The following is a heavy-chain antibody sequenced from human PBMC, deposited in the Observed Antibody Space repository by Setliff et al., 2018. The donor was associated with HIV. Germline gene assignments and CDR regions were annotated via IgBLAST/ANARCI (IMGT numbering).Heavy chain of an antibody. D-gene: IGHD3-22*01. CDR2: IYPGDSDT. Sequence: PGESLKISCKTSGYSFTTYWIGWVRQMPGKGLEWMGIIYPGDSDTRYSPSFQGQVTISADKSISTAYLQWSSLKASDTAMYYCAKAGVYDSSGYFPYYFDYWGQGTLVTVSS. V-gene: IGHV5-51*01. CDR1: GYSFTTYW. J-gene: IGHJ4*02. CDR3: AKAGVYDSSGYFPYYFDY.